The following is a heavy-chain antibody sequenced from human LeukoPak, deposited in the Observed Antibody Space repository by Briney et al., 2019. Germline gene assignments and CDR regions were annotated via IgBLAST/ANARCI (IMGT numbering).Heavy chain of an antibody. J-gene: IGHJ4*02. CDR2: ISGSGGST. V-gene: IGHV3-23*01. Sequence: GGSLRLSCAASGFTFSSYAMSWVRQAPGKGLEWVSAISGSGGSTYYADSVKGRFTISRDNSKNTLYLQMNSLRAEDTAVYYCARIEDNWNDSYFDYWGQGTLVTVSS. D-gene: IGHD1-1*01. CDR1: GFTFSSYA. CDR3: ARIEDNWNDSYFDY.